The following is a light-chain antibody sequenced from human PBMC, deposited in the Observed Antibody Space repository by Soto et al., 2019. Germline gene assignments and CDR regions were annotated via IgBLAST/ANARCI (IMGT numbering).Light chain of an antibody. Sequence: QSALTQPPSVSAAPGQEVTISCSGSSSNVGTTFVCWYQQVPGTAPKLLIYENDKRPSGIPDRFSGSKSGTSAALAITGLQPGEEADYYCGTWDSSLNGGVFGGGTKRTVL. CDR3: GTWDSSLNGGV. V-gene: IGLV1-51*02. J-gene: IGLJ3*02. CDR2: END. CDR1: SSNVGTTF.